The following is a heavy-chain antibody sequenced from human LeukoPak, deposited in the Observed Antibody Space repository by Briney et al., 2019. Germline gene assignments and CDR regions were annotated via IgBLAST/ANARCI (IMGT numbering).Heavy chain of an antibody. CDR3: ASRYDFWSGYYPLDY. V-gene: IGHV4-34*01. Sequence: PSETLSLTCAVYGGSFSGYYWSWICQPPGKGLEWIGEINHSGSTNYNPSLKSRVTISVDTSKNQFSLKLSSVTAADTAVYYCASRYDFWSGYYPLDYWGQGTLVTVSS. CDR1: GGSFSGYY. J-gene: IGHJ4*02. CDR2: INHSGST. D-gene: IGHD3-3*01.